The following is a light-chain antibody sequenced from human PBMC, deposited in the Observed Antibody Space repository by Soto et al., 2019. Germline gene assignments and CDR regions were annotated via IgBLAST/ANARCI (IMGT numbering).Light chain of an antibody. J-gene: IGKJ5*01. CDR2: RTS. V-gene: IGKV3-15*01. Sequence: ETVMTQSPATLSVSPGERATLSCRASQSISNNLAWYQQKPGQAPRLIMFRTSTRATGVPARFSGSGSGTEFNITISSLEPEDFAVYYCQQRNIWPPVTFGQGTRLEI. CDR3: QQRNIWPPVT. CDR1: QSISNN.